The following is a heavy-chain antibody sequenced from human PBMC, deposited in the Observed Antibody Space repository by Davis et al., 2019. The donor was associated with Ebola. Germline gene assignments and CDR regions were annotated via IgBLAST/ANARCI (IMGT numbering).Heavy chain of an antibody. V-gene: IGHV3-21*01. CDR3: ARLDFYDSYS. CDR2: ISSSGSHI. J-gene: IGHJ4*02. Sequence: GGSLRLSCAASGFTFSSYWMNWVRQAPGKGLEWVSSISSSGSHISYADSVRGRFTISRDNINNSLYLQMNSLRGEDTAVYFCARLDFYDSYSWGQGTQVTVSS. D-gene: IGHD3-22*01. CDR1: GFTFSSYW.